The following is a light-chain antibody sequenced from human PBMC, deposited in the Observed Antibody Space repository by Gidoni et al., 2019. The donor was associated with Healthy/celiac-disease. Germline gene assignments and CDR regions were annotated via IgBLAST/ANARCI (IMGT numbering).Light chain of an antibody. CDR3: SSYTSSSTLV. J-gene: IGLJ2*01. CDR2: EVS. CDR1: SSDVGGYKY. V-gene: IGLV2-14*01. Sequence: QSALTQPASVSGFPGQSITISCTGTSSDVGGYKYVSWYQQHTGKAPKLMIYEVSNRPSGVSNRFSGSKSGNTASLTISGLQAEDEADYCCSSYTSSSTLVFGGGTKLTVL.